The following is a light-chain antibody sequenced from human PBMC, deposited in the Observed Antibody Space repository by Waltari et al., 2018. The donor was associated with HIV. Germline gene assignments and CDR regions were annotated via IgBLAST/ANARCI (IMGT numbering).Light chain of an antibody. V-gene: IGLV1-40*01. J-gene: IGLJ2*01. Sequence: QSVLTQPPSVSGAPGQRVTISCTGGCSNIGAPYDVHWYQQFPGTAPKRLIYGSTNRPSGVPDRFSGSKSGTSASLAITGLQAEDEADYYCQSYDNSLGVVFGGGTKLTVL. CDR2: GST. CDR3: QSYDNSLGVV. CDR1: CSNIGAPYD.